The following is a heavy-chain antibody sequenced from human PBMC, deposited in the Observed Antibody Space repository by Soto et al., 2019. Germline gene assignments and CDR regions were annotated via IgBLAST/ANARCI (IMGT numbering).Heavy chain of an antibody. V-gene: IGHV1-18*01. D-gene: IGHD3-10*01. CDR2: ISAYNGNT. Sequence: QVQLVQSGAEVKKPGASVKVSCKASGYTFTSYGISWVRQAPGQGLEWMGWISAYNGNTNYAQKLQGRVTMTTDTSASTAYMELRSPRSDDTAVYYCAAVRGANSPPQPYYYGMDVWGQGTTVTVSS. J-gene: IGHJ6*02. CDR1: GYTFTSYG. CDR3: AAVRGANSPPQPYYYGMDV.